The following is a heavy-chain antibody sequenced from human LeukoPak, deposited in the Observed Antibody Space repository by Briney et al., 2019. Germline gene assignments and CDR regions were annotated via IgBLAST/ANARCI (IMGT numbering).Heavy chain of an antibody. Sequence: GGPLRLSCAASGFTFSSYSMNRVRQAPGKGLEWVSSISTGSNHIHYADSVKGRFTISRDNAKNSLYLQMNSLRAEDTAVYYCASVYYWGQGTLVTVSS. CDR1: GFTFSSYS. V-gene: IGHV3-21*01. CDR2: ISTGSNHI. CDR3: ASVYY. J-gene: IGHJ4*02. D-gene: IGHD2-8*01.